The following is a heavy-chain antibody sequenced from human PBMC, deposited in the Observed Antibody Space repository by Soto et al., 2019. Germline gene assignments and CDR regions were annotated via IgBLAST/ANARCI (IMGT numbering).Heavy chain of an antibody. V-gene: IGHV4-4*02. Sequence: SETLSLTCAVSGGSISSSNWWSWVRQPPGKGLEWIGEIYHSGSTNYNPSLKSRVTISVDKSKNQFSLKLSSVTAAVTAVYYCARSSQLAHYFDYWGQGTLVTVSS. CDR1: GGSISSSNW. CDR3: ARSSQLAHYFDY. J-gene: IGHJ4*02. D-gene: IGHD6-6*01. CDR2: IYHSGST.